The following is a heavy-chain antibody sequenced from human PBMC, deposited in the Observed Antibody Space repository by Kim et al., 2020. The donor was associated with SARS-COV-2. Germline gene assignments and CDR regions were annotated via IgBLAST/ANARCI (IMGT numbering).Heavy chain of an antibody. CDR3: ATDRWGGTFDT. D-gene: IGHD3-16*01. Sequence: GGSLRLSCVASGFAFSRDWMSWVRQTPGKGLEWVANIKGDGSEKYHADSVMGRFTISRDNAKNSLYLQMDSLRAEDTAVYYCATDRWGGTFDTWGQGTLV. J-gene: IGHJ4*02. V-gene: IGHV3-7*01. CDR2: IKGDGSEK. CDR1: GFAFSRDW.